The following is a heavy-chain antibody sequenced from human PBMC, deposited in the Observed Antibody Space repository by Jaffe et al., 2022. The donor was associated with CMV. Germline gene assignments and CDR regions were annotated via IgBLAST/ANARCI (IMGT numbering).Heavy chain of an antibody. Sequence: QVQLVESGGGVVQPGRSLRLSCAASGFTFSSYGMHWVRQAPGKGLEWVAVIWYDGSNKYYADSVKGRFTISRDNSKNTLYLQMNSLRAEDTAVYYCARDPKYSSSSVFDYWGQGTLVTVSS. V-gene: IGHV3-33*08. J-gene: IGHJ4*02. CDR2: IWYDGSNK. CDR1: GFTFSSYG. CDR3: ARDPKYSSSSVFDY. D-gene: IGHD6-6*01.